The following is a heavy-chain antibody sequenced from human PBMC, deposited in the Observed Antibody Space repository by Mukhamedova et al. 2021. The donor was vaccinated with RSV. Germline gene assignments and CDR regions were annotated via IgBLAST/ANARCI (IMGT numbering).Heavy chain of an antibody. Sequence: WGWIRQAPGTGLEWLGSVPLSGATQYNPSLKSRVSMSIDTSKNLFSLTLTSLTAADTAFYYCARGRRNGRDYFYFDSWGQGNLGTVS. CDR3: ARGRRNGRDYFYFDS. V-gene: IGHV4-39*07. CDR2: VPLSGAT. D-gene: IGHD2-8*01. J-gene: IGHJ4*02.